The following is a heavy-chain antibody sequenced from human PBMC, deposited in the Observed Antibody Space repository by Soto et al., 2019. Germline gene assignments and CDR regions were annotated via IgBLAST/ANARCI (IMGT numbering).Heavy chain of an antibody. CDR1: GFTFSSYA. V-gene: IGHV3-23*01. Sequence: EVRLLESGGGLVQPGGPLRLSCAASGFTFSSYAMSWVRQAPGKGLEWVSTIIGSGGSANYADSVKGRFTISRDSSKNTLYAQMNSLRADDTAVYYCARHILITILGYYYGMDVWGQGTTVTVSS. D-gene: IGHD3-9*01. J-gene: IGHJ6*01. CDR2: IIGSGGSA. CDR3: ARHILITILGYYYGMDV.